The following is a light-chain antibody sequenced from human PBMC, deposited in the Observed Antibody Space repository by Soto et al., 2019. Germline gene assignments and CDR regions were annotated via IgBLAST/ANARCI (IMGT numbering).Light chain of an antibody. CDR3: QQYGNSPPRT. Sequence: EIVLTQSPGTLSLSPGERATLSCRASQSICASCLAWYQQKPGQAPRLLIYGASSRATGIPDRFSGSGSGTDFTLTISRLEPEDYAVYYCQQYGNSPPRTFGQGTKLEIK. CDR2: GAS. CDR1: QSICASC. V-gene: IGKV3-20*01. J-gene: IGKJ2*01.